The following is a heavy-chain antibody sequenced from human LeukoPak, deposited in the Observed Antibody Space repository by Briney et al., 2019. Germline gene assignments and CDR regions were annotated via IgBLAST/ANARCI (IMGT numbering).Heavy chain of an antibody. V-gene: IGHV4-4*09. Sequence: SETLSLTCTVSGVSISSYYWSWIRQPPGKGLEWIGYIYTSGSTNYNPSLKSRVTISVDTSKNQFSLKLSSVTAADTAVYYCARPAPEEWYFDLWGRGTLVTVSS. CDR1: GVSISSYY. CDR2: IYTSGST. CDR3: ARPAPEEWYFDL. J-gene: IGHJ2*01.